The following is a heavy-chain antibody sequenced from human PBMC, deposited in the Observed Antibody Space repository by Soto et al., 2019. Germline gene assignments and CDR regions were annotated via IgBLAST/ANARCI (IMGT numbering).Heavy chain of an antibody. J-gene: IGHJ4*02. D-gene: IGHD3-22*01. Sequence: PGGSLRLSCAASGFTFSSYAMSWVRQAPGKGLEWVSAISGSGGSTYYADSVKGRFTISRDNSKNTLYLQMNSLRAEDTAVYYCAKGGPPYYYDSSGYFNSLDYWGQGTLVTVSS. CDR2: ISGSGGST. V-gene: IGHV3-23*01. CDR1: GFTFSSYA. CDR3: AKGGPPYYYDSSGYFNSLDY.